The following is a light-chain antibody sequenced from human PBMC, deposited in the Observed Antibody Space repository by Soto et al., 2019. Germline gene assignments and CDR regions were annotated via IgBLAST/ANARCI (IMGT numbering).Light chain of an antibody. CDR1: QSVSSY. Sequence: EIVLKQSPATLSLSPGERTTLSCRASQSVSSYLAWYQQKPGQAPRLLIYDASNRATGIPARFSGSGSGTDFTLTISSLEPEDFAVYSCQQRSNWPITFGQGTRLEIK. V-gene: IGKV3-11*01. CDR2: DAS. J-gene: IGKJ5*01. CDR3: QQRSNWPIT.